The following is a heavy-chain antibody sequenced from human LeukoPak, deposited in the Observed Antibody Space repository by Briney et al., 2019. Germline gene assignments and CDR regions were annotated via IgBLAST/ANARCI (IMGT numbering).Heavy chain of an antibody. V-gene: IGHV3-13*01. D-gene: IGHD3-10*01. CDR1: GFTFSTYD. J-gene: IGHJ4*02. Sequence: PGGSLRLSCAASGFTFSTYDMHWVRQTTGKRLEWVSAIGSTGDTYYPGSVKGRSTVSRENAKNSLYLQMNSLRVGDTAVYYCARVNMVRGVLLGGYDSWGQGTLVTVSS. CDR2: IGSTGDT. CDR3: ARVNMVRGVLLGGYDS.